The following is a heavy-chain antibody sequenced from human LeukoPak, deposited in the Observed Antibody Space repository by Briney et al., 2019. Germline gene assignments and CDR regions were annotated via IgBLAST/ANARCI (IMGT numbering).Heavy chain of an antibody. CDR1: GFSFSRFG. J-gene: IGHJ4*02. CDR2: ISSSGAI. V-gene: IGHV3-48*02. Sequence: GGSLRLSCAASGFSFSRFGMNWVRQAPGKGLEWISYISSSGAIYYADSVKGRFTISRDNAKNSLYLQMGSLRDEDTAIYYCAQKGGTDHWGQGTLVTVSS. CDR3: AQKGGTDH. D-gene: IGHD2-15*01.